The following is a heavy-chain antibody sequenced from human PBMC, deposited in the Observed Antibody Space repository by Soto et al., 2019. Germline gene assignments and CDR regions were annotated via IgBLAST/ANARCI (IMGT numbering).Heavy chain of an antibody. Sequence: LRLSCAASGFTFSSYAMHWVRQAPGKGLEWVAVISYDGSNKYYADSVKGRFTISRDNSKNTLYLQLNSLRAEDTAVYYCARDKRDLRFLEWSYYFDYWGQGTLVTVSS. CDR2: ISYDGSNK. J-gene: IGHJ4*02. CDR1: GFTFSSYA. D-gene: IGHD3-3*01. V-gene: IGHV3-30-3*01. CDR3: ARDKRDLRFLEWSYYFDY.